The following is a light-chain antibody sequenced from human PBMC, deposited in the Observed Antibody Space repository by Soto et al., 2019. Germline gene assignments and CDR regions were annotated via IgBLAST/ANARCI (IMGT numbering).Light chain of an antibody. CDR2: DAS. CDR1: QSIDSF. V-gene: IGKV3-11*01. CDR3: QQRSDWLT. J-gene: IGKJ4*01. Sequence: IVLTQSPATLSLSPGDRATLSCRASQSIDSFLAWYQQKPGQSPRLLVFDASNRATGIPARFSGSGSGTVFTLTISGLEPEDFAVYYCQQRSDWLTFGGGTKVEIK.